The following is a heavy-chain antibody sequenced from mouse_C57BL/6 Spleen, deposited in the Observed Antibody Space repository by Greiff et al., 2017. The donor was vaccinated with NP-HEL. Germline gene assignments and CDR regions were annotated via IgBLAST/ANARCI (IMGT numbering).Heavy chain of an antibody. V-gene: IGHV1-52*01. CDR1: GYTFTSYW. CDR3: ARCRDYYDYEGYFDV. J-gene: IGHJ1*03. CDR2: IDPSDSET. D-gene: IGHD2-4*01. Sequence: QVQLQQPGAELVRPGSSVKLSCKASGYTFTSYWMHWVKQRPIQGLEWIGNIDPSDSETHYNQKFKDKATLTVDKSSSTAYMQLSSLTSEDSAVYYCARCRDYYDYEGYFDVWGTGTTVTVSS.